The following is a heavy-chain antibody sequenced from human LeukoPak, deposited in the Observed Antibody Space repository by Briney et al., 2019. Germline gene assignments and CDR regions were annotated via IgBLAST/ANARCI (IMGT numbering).Heavy chain of an antibody. D-gene: IGHD2-15*01. CDR2: ISGSGGST. CDR1: GGSFSGYY. V-gene: IGHV3-23*01. J-gene: IGHJ4*02. CDR3: AIARSGGSCYSSCDY. Sequence: ETLSLTCAVYGGSFSGYYWSWVRQAPGKGLEWVSAISGSGGSTYYADSVKGRFTISRDNSKNTLYLQMNSLRAEDTAVYYCAIARSGGSCYSSCDYWGQGTLVTVSS.